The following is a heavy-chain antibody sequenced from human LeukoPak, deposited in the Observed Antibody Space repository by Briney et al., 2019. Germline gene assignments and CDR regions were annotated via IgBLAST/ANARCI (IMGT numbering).Heavy chain of an antibody. D-gene: IGHD5-12*01. J-gene: IGHJ4*02. CDR1: GYTFTGYY. Sequence: GASVKVSCKAIGYTFTGYYVHWVRQAPGQGLEHIGWVNPGPGNTKYSQKFQGRVTITRDTSASTAYMELSSLRSEDTAVYYCARDTSGYDEAYYFDYWGQGTLVTVSS. CDR2: VNPGPGNT. V-gene: IGHV1-3*01. CDR3: ARDTSGYDEAYYFDY.